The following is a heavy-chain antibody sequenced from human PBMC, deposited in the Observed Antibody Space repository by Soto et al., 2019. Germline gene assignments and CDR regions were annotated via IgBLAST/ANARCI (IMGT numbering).Heavy chain of an antibody. D-gene: IGHD3-10*01. V-gene: IGHV1-2*02. CDR3: ARDSGECAVDQ. J-gene: IGHJ4*02. Sequence: QVQLVQSGAEVKKPGASVKVSCQASGYTFTGNYLHWVRQAPGQGPEWMGWINPKTGATEYAQNFQGRVTMTRDMSTDTASMELQRLRFDDTAVYYCARDSGECAVDQWGQGTLVIVSP. CDR1: GYTFTGNY. CDR2: INPKTGAT.